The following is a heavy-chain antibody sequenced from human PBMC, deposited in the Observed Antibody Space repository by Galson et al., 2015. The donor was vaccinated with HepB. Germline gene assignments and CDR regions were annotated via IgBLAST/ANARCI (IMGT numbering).Heavy chain of an antibody. D-gene: IGHD2-2*01. Sequence: VKVSCKVSGYTFTDYYMHWVQQAPGKGLEWMGLVDPEDGETIYAEKFQGRVTITADTSTDTAYMELSSLRSEDTAVYYCATAGIVVVPAAQTDAFDIWGQGTMVTVSS. J-gene: IGHJ3*02. CDR2: VDPEDGET. CDR3: ATAGIVVVPAAQTDAFDI. V-gene: IGHV1-69-2*01. CDR1: GYTFTDYY.